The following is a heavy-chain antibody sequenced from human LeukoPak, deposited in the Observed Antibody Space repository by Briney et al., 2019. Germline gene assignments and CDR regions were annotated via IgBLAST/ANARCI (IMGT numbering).Heavy chain of an antibody. J-gene: IGHJ5*02. CDR1: GGSISSSSYC. CDR2: IYYSGST. V-gene: IGHV4-39*01. Sequence: SETLSLTCTVSGGSISSSSYCWGWIRQPPGKGLEWIGSIYYSGSTYYNPSLKSRVTISVDTSKNQFSLKLSSVTAADTAVYYCARGESTLGWFDPWGQGTLVTVSS. D-gene: IGHD2/OR15-2a*01. CDR3: ARGESTLGWFDP.